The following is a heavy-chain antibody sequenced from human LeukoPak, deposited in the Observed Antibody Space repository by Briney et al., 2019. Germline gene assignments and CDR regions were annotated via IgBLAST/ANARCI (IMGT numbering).Heavy chain of an antibody. D-gene: IGHD6-19*01. J-gene: IGHJ5*02. CDR2: MNPNSGNT. CDR3: ARGRHRPEYSSGWYPTKNWFDP. V-gene: IGHV1-8*01. Sequence: ASVKVSCKASGYTFTSYDINWVRQATGQGLEWMGWMNPNSGNTGYAQKFQGRVTMTRNTSISTAYMELSSLRSEDTAVYYCARGRHRPEYSSGWYPTKNWFDPWGQGTLVTVSS. CDR1: GYTFTSYD.